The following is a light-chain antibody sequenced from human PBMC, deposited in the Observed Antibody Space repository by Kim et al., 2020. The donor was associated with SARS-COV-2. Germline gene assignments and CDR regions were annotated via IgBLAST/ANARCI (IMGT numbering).Light chain of an antibody. Sequence: TTTLTCASSTGAVTSGYYPNWFQSKPGQAPRALIYSTSNQHSWTPARFSGSLLGGKAALTLSGVQPEDEADYYCLLYYGGAQLGVFGGGTQLTVL. CDR1: TGAVTSGYY. CDR2: STS. CDR3: LLYYGGAQLGV. J-gene: IGLJ3*02. V-gene: IGLV7-43*01.